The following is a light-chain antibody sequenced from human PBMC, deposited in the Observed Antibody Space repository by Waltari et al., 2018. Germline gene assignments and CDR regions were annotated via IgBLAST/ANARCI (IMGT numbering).Light chain of an antibody. Sequence: VIPQSPDSLAVSLGDTPPITCKSSPSVFHNSNNKNYLAWFQQKAGQPPKLPVYWASTGQSGVPDRFSGSGTETDFTLTIRGLQAEDVAVYYCQQYFSGRYTFGQGTRLEIK. V-gene: IGKV4-1*01. CDR1: PSVFHNSNNKNY. CDR2: WAS. CDR3: QQYFSGRYT. J-gene: IGKJ2*01.